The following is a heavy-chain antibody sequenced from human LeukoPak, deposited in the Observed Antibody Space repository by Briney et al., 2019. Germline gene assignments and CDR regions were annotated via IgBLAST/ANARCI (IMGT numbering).Heavy chain of an antibody. V-gene: IGHV4-38-2*02. D-gene: IGHD1-14*01. CDR2: IYHSGST. J-gene: IGHJ4*02. CDR1: GYSISSAYY. CDR3: ARNPPATAEFYFDY. Sequence: SETLSLTCTVSGYSISSAYYWGFIRQPPGKGLEWIGSIYHSGSTYYNASPKSRVTIPLDTSKNPFSLKLSSVTAADTAVYYCARNPPATAEFYFDYWGQGTLVTVSS.